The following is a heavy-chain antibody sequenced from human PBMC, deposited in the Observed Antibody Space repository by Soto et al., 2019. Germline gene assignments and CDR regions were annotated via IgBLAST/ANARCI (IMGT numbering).Heavy chain of an antibody. J-gene: IGHJ4*02. CDR1: GYTFTSYA. CDR3: ARAAFIAVAGTYVPLGY. V-gene: IGHV1-3*01. Sequence: GASVKVSCKASGYTFTSYAMHWVRQAPGQRLEWMGWINAGNGNTKYSQKFQGRVTITRDTSASTAYMELSSLRSEDTAVYYCARAAFIAVAGTYVPLGYWGQGTLVTVSS. D-gene: IGHD6-19*01. CDR2: INAGNGNT.